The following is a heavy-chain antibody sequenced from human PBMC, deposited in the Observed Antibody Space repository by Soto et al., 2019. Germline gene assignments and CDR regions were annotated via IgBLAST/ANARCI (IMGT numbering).Heavy chain of an antibody. J-gene: IGHJ6*02. CDR1: GDNFKKNV. D-gene: IGHD3-10*01. CDR3: ARGPFRPSAMDV. V-gene: IGHV1-69*10. Sequence: SVKVSCKPSGDNFKKNVFTWVRQAPGQGLEWMGGTIPALGRTHYIEKFQGRVTITVDDATRTVYMEVRDLTSEDTAIYYCARGPFRPSAMDVWGQGTTVTVSS. CDR2: TIPALGRT.